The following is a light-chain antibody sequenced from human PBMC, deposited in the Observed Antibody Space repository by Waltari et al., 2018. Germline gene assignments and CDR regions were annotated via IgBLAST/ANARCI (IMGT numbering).Light chain of an antibody. CDR2: DVS. Sequence: QSALTQPRSVSGSPGQSVTISCTGSSSDVGGYNAVSWYQQFPGKGPKVLIYDVSKRLSGFPARFAGSKSGNTASLTISGLQAEDEAAYYCCSYAGTYTFFVFGSGTEVTVL. V-gene: IGLV2-11*01. J-gene: IGLJ1*01. CDR3: CSYAGTYTFFV. CDR1: SSDVGGYNA.